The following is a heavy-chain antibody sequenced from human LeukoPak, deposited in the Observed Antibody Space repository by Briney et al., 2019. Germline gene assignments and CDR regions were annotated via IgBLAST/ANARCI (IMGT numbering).Heavy chain of an antibody. J-gene: IGHJ4*02. V-gene: IGHV3-7*03. CDR1: GFTFSTYW. Sequence: PGGSLRLSCVASGFTFSTYWMTWVRQAPGKGLEWVANIREDGAETHYVDSVKGRFTISRDNAKNLMFLQMNSLRAEDTAVYYCAKGGGGITYYYGSGSHYYFDYWGQGTLVTVSS. D-gene: IGHD3-10*01. CDR2: IREDGAET. CDR3: AKGGGGITYYYGSGSHYYFDY.